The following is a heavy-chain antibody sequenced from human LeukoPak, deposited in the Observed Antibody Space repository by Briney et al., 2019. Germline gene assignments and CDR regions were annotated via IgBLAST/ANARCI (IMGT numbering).Heavy chain of an antibody. CDR1: GYSFTSYW. CDR2: IYPGDSDT. J-gene: IGHJ3*02. V-gene: IGHV5-51*01. CDR3: ARNEYSSSPGAFDI. D-gene: IGHD6-6*01. Sequence: GEPLKISCKDSGYSFTSYWIGWVRQMPGKGLEWMGIIYPGDSDTRYSPSFQGQVTISADKSISTAYLQWSSLKASDTAMYYCARNEYSSSPGAFDIWGQGTMVTVSS.